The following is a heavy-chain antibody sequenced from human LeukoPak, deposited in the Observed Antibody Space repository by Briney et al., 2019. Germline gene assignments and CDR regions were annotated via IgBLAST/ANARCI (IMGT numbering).Heavy chain of an antibody. J-gene: IGHJ6*02. CDR1: GFTFSSYA. Sequence: GGSLGLSCAASGFTFSSYAMSWVRQAPGKGLEWVSAISGSGGSTYYADSVKGRFTISRDNSKNTLYLQMDSLRAEDTAVYYCARESPMVRGVMDVWGQGTTVTVSS. CDR2: ISGSGGST. CDR3: ARESPMVRGVMDV. D-gene: IGHD3-10*01. V-gene: IGHV3-23*01.